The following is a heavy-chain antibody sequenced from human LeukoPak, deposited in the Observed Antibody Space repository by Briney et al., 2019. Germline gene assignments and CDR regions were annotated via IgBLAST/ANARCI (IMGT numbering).Heavy chain of an antibody. CDR3: ARDSSKGRVVTP. CDR2: FNPSGNST. D-gene: IGHD4-23*01. V-gene: IGHV1-46*03. J-gene: IGHJ5*02. CDR1: GYTFTSYY. Sequence: ASVKVSCKASGYTFTSYYMHWVRQAPGQGLEWMGIFNPSGNSTNYAQSFQGRVTMTRDTSTSTVYMELSSLRSEDTAVYYCARDSSKGRVVTPWGQGTLVTVSS.